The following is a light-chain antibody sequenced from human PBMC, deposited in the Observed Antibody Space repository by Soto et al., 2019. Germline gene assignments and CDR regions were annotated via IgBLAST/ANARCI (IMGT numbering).Light chain of an antibody. CDR2: GAS. CDR1: QSIGSN. J-gene: IGKJ5*01. CDR3: QQYDDWPPIT. V-gene: IGKV3-15*01. Sequence: EIVMTQSPATLSVSPGARATLSCRASQSIGSNVAWYQQRPGQVPRLLIYGASTRATGIPDRFSASGSGTEFTLTITGLQSEHSAIYHCQQYDDWPPITFGQGTRLEIK.